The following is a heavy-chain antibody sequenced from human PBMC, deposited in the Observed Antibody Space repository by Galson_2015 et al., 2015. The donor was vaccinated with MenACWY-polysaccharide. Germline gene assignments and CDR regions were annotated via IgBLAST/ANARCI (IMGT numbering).Heavy chain of an antibody. CDR2: TRGNGAKI. CDR3: AKEQWRSNEY. CDR1: GFTFRSYA. V-gene: IGHV3-23*01. Sequence: SLRLACAASGFTFRSYAMRWVGQAPGKGLEWVSATRGNGAKIFYTDSVKGRFTISRGNSKNTLCLQMNRLRPEDTAIYYCAKEQWRSNEYWGQGTLVTVSS. J-gene: IGHJ4*02. D-gene: IGHD6-13*01.